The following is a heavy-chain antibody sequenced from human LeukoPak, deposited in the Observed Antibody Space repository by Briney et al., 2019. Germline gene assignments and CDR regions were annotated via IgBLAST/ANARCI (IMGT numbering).Heavy chain of an antibody. CDR1: GYYFTSYW. J-gene: IGHJ3*02. D-gene: IGHD3-3*01. CDR2: IYPGDSDT. Sequence: GESLKISCEGSGYYFTSYWIGWVRQMPGKGLEWMGIIYPGDSDTKYSPSFQGQVTISADKSISTAYLQWSSLKASDTAMYYCARPYYDFWSGSSQRGAFDIWGQGTMVTVSS. CDR3: ARPYYDFWSGSSQRGAFDI. V-gene: IGHV5-51*01.